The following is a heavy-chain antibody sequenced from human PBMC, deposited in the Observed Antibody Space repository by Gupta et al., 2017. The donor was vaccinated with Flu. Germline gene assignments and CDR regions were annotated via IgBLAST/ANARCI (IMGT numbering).Heavy chain of an antibody. J-gene: IGHJ6*02. V-gene: IGHV4-39*01. CDR2: IYYSGST. Sequence: QLQLQESGPGLVKPSETLSLTCTVSGGSISSSSYYWGWIRQPPGKGLEWIGSIYYSGSTYYNPSLKSRVTISVDTSKNQFSLKLSSVTAADTAVYYCARRLGYYGGYGMDVWGQGTTVTVSS. D-gene: IGHD4-17*01. CDR3: ARRLGYYGGYGMDV. CDR1: GGSISSSSYY.